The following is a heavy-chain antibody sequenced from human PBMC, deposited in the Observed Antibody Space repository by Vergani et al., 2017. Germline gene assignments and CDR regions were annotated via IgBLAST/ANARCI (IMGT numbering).Heavy chain of an antibody. Sequence: EVQLVESGGGLVKPGGSLRLSCVASGFTFRSYRMHWVRQAPGKGLEWVSFISSSSSYRYYADSVKGRFTSSRDNGEYSLLLQMNSLRPEDTAVYYCARGVTGFHLATKYCQHWGQGTLVTVSS. V-gene: IGHV3-21*01. CDR1: GFTFRSYR. CDR3: ARGVTGFHLATKYCQH. D-gene: IGHD5-18*01. CDR2: ISSSSSYR. J-gene: IGHJ1*01.